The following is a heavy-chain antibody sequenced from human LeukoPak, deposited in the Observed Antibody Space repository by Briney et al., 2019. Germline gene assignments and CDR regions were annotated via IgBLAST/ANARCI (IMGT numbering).Heavy chain of an antibody. CDR3: ARGAEYYAIWRGYAGYSDY. V-gene: IGHV4-38-2*02. CDR2: IYHRGST. J-gene: IGHJ4*02. CDR1: GYSISNGYY. D-gene: IGHD3-3*01. Sequence: SGTLSLTCTVSGYSISNGYYWGWIRPPPGKGLEWVGSIYHRGSTYYNPSLRSRVTISLDRSKKKFSLKLTSVTAADTAVYFCARGAEYYAIWRGYAGYSDYWGQGISVTVSS.